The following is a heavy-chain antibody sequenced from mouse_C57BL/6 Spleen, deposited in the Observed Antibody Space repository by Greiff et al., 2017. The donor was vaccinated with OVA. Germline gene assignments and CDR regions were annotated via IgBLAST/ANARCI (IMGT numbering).Heavy chain of an antibody. J-gene: IGHJ1*03. Sequence: QVHVKQSGAELVKPGASVKLSCKASGSTFTEYTIHWVKQRSGQGLEWIGWFYPGSGSIKYNEKFKDKATLTADKSSSTVYMELSRLTSEDSAVYFCARHETGDYDWYFDVWGTGTTVTVSS. CDR3: ARHETGDYDWYFDV. D-gene: IGHD2-4*01. V-gene: IGHV1-62-2*01. CDR1: GSTFTEYT. CDR2: FYPGSGSI.